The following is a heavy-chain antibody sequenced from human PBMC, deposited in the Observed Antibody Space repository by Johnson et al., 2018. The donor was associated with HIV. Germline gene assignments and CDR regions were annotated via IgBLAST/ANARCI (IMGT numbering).Heavy chain of an antibody. D-gene: IGHD3-22*01. CDR1: GFTFSDYY. CDR2: ISSSGSTI. J-gene: IGHJ3*02. V-gene: IGHV3-11*04. CDR3: AKEDPITMIPRYAFDI. Sequence: QVQLVESGGGVVQPGRSLRLSCAASGFTFSDYYMSWIRQAPGKGLEWVSYISSSGSTIYYADSVKGRFTISRDNAKNSLYLQMNSLRAEDTAVYYCAKEDPITMIPRYAFDIWGQGTMVTVSS.